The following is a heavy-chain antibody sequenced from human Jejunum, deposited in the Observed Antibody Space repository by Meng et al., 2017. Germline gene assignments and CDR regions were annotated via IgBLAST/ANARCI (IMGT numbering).Heavy chain of an antibody. CDR3: VLETGNWSGT. D-gene: IGHD1-1*01. CDR1: GFPFSSNY. CDR2: SYSGGDT. Sequence: EAQLVESGGGSVQPGGSLRLSCAAPGFPFSSNYMSWVRQAPGKGLDWVAVSYSGGDTFYADSVKGRFTISRHDSENTLYLEMNNLRTEDTAVYYCVLETGNWSGTWGPGTLVTVSS. V-gene: IGHV3-53*04. J-gene: IGHJ5*02.